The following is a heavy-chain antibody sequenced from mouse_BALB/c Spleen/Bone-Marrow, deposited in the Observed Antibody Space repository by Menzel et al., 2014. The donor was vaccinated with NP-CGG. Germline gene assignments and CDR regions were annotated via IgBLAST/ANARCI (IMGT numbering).Heavy chain of an antibody. D-gene: IGHD2-1*01. Sequence: EVKLEESGGGLVQPGGSLKLSCAASGFTFSNYGMSWVRQTPDKRLELAATINSNGGSTYYPDSVKGRFTISRDTAKNTLYLQMSSLKSEETAMYYCVRGNYGNYVDYFDFWGQGTTLTVSS. CDR3: VRGNYGNYVDYFDF. J-gene: IGHJ2*01. V-gene: IGHV5-6-3*01. CDR2: INSNGGST. CDR1: GFTFSNYG.